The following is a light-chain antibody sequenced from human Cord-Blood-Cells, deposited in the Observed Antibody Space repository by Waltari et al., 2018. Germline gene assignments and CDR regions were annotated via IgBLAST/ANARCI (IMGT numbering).Light chain of an antibody. V-gene: IGLV2-23*02. Sequence: QSALTQPASVSGSPGQSITISCTGTSSDVGSYHLVSWYQQHPGKAPKLIIYEVSKRSSGVSNRFSGSKSGNTASMTISGLQAEDEAEYYCCSYAGSSIVGFGGGTKLTVL. J-gene: IGLJ2*01. CDR1: SSDVGSYHL. CDR2: EVS. CDR3: CSYAGSSIVG.